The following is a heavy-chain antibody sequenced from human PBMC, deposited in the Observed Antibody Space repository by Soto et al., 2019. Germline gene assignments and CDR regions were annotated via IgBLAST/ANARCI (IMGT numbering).Heavy chain of an antibody. V-gene: IGHV4-31*03. Sequence: QVQLQESGPGLVKPSQTLSLTCTVSGGSISSGGYYWSWIRQHPGKGLEWIGYISYSGSTYYNPSLKSRVTISVDTSKNQFSLKLSSVTAADTAVYYCARDRRYYDSSGSYYYYYGMDVWGQGTTVTVSS. CDR1: GGSISSGGYY. CDR2: ISYSGST. J-gene: IGHJ6*02. D-gene: IGHD3-22*01. CDR3: ARDRRYYDSSGSYYYYYGMDV.